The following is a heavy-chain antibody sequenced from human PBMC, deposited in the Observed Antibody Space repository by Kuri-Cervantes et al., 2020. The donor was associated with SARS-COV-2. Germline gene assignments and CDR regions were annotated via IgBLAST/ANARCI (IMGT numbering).Heavy chain of an antibody. CDR3: ARDQVDADY. CDR2: ISGTGSTT. Sequence: GESLKISCAASGFTFTNYAMSRVRQAPGKGLEWVTAISGTGSTTYYADSVRGRFTISRDNAKNSLYLQMNSLRAEDTAVYYCARDQVDADYWGQGTLVTVSS. V-gene: IGHV3-23*01. CDR1: GFTFTNYA. D-gene: IGHD2-15*01. J-gene: IGHJ4*02.